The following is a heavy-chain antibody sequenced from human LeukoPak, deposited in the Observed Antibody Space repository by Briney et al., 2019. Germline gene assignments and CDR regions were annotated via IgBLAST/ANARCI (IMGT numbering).Heavy chain of an antibody. J-gene: IGHJ4*02. CDR2: ISSSSSYI. CDR1: GFTFSSYS. D-gene: IGHD1-26*01. CDR3: ARVGWELAYFDY. V-gene: IGHV3-21*01. Sequence: GGSLRLSCAASGFTFSSYSMNWVRQAPGKGLEWVSSISSSSSYIYYADSVKGRFTISRDNAKNSLYLQMNSLRAEDTAVYYCARVGWELAYFDYWGQGTLVSVSS.